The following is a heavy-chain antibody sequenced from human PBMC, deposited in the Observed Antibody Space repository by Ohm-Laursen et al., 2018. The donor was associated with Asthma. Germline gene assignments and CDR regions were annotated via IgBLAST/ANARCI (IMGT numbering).Heavy chain of an antibody. V-gene: IGHV3-21*01. CDR3: ARDLTAVAGLYYYYGMDV. J-gene: IGHJ6*02. D-gene: IGHD6-19*01. CDR2: ISSSSSYI. Sequence: SLRLSCSASGFTFSSYSMNWVRQAPGKGLEWVSTISSSSSYIYYADSVKGRFTISRDNAKNSLYLQMNSLRAEDTAVYYCARDLTAVAGLYYYYGMDVWGQGTTVTVSS. CDR1: GFTFSSYS.